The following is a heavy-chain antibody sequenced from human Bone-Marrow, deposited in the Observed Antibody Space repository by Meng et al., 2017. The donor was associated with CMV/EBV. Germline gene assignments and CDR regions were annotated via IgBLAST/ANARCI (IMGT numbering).Heavy chain of an antibody. J-gene: IGHJ5*02. Sequence: SVKVSCKCSVYTFTRYFMHWVRQAPGQGLEWMGWINPKSGGTNYAQKFQGRITMTRDTSLSTAYMVLSRLSSDGTAVYYCARGVAIYCSGGSYYRESYWFDPWGQGTLVTVSS. CDR1: VYTFTRYF. V-gene: IGHV1-2*02. CDR3: ARGVAIYCSGGSYYRESYWFDP. CDR2: INPKSGGT. D-gene: IGHD2-15*01.